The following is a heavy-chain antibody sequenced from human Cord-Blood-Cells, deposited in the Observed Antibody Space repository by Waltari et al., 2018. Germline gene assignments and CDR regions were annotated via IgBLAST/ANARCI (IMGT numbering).Heavy chain of an antibody. D-gene: IGHD1-1*01. V-gene: IGHV3-23*01. CDR3: ATTGPGGNWYFDL. CDR2: IGGSGGST. CDR1: GFTFSSYA. Sequence: EVQLLESGGGLVQPGGSLRLSCAASGFTFSSYAMSWVRQAPGKGLEWVPAIGGSGGSTYYADSVKGRFTISRDNSKNTLYLQMNSLRAEDTAVYYCATTGPGGNWYFDLWGRGTLVTVSS. J-gene: IGHJ2*01.